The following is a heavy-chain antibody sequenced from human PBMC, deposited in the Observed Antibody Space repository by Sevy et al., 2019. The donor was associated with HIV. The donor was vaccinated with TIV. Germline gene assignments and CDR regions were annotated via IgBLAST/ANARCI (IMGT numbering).Heavy chain of an antibody. D-gene: IGHD2-15*01. CDR2: IRYDGSNK. J-gene: IGHJ6*02. CDR3: AKGIQPAARYYYYGMDV. Sequence: GGSLRLSCAASGFTFSSYGMHWVRQAPGKGLEWVAFIRYDGSNKYYADSVKGRFTISRDNSKNKLYLQMNSLRAEDTAVYYCAKGIQPAARYYYYGMDVWGQGTTVTVSS. V-gene: IGHV3-30*02. CDR1: GFTFSSYG.